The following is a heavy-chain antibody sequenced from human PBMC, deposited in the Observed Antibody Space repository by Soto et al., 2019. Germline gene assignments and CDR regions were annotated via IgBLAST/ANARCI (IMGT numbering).Heavy chain of an antibody. V-gene: IGHV3-9*01. D-gene: IGHD3-22*01. J-gene: IGHJ4*02. CDR2: ISWNSGSI. CDR3: AKVGLRGEEYYYDSSGYYLDY. CDR1: GFTFDDYA. Sequence: EVQLVESGGGLVQPGRSLRLSCAASGFTFDDYAMHWVRQAPGKGLEWVSGISWNSGSIGYADSVKGRFTISSDSAKNSLYLQMNSLRAEDTALYYCAKVGLRGEEYYYDSSGYYLDYRGQGTLVTVFS.